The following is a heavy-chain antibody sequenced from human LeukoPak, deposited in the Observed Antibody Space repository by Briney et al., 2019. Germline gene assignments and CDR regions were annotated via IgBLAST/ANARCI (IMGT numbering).Heavy chain of an antibody. D-gene: IGHD3-9*01. V-gene: IGHV3-23*01. CDR3: AKWGDYDILTGYYVPDY. CDR2: ITGSDGTS. CDR1: GFTFTNYA. Sequence: PGTSLRLSCVASGFTFTNYAMSWVRQAPGKGLEWVSAITGSDGTSHYADFVKGRFTISRDNSKNTLYLQVNSLRAEDTAVYYCAKWGDYDILTGYYVPDYWGQGTLVTVSS. J-gene: IGHJ4*02.